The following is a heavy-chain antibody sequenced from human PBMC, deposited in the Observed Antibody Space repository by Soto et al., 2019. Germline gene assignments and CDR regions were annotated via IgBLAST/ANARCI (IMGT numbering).Heavy chain of an antibody. CDR1: GFTFSSYA. V-gene: IGHV3-23*01. Sequence: GGSLRLSCAASGFTFSSYAMNWVRQAPGKGLECVSAITGSGGSTYYADFVKGRFTISRDNSKNTLYLQMNSLRAEDTAVFYCAKGAIFGVVYSDGMDVWGQGTTVTVSS. D-gene: IGHD3-3*01. J-gene: IGHJ6*02. CDR2: ITGSGGST. CDR3: AKGAIFGVVYSDGMDV.